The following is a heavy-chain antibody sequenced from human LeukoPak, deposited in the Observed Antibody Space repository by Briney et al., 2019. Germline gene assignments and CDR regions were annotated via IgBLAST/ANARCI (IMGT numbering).Heavy chain of an antibody. CDR2: IRYDGSNK. D-gene: IGHD3-22*01. Sequence: GGSLRLSCAASGFTFSSYGMHWVRQAPGKGLEWVAFIRYDGSNKYYADSVKGRFTISRDNSKNTLYLQMNSLRAEDTAVYYCARRYHSDIFRSESTPLYYFDYWGQGTLVTVSS. CDR1: GFTFSSYG. V-gene: IGHV3-30*02. CDR3: ARRYHSDIFRSESTPLYYFDY. J-gene: IGHJ4*02.